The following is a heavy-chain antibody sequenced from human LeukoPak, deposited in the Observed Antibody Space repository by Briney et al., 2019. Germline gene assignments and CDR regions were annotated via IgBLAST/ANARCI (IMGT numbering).Heavy chain of an antibody. J-gene: IGHJ4*02. D-gene: IGHD6-13*01. CDR2: INPNSGGT. CDR3: ARDQTYSSSWYPGY. V-gene: IGHV1-2*02. Sequence: GASVKVSCKASGYIFTDYYMHWVRQAPGQELGWMGWINPNSGGTNYAQKFQGRVTMTRDTSISTAYMELSRLRSDDTAVYYCARDQTYSSSWYPGYWGQGTLVTVSS. CDR1: GYIFTDYY.